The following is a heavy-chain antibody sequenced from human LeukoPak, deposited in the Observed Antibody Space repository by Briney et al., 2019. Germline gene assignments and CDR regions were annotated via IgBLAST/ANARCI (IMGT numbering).Heavy chain of an antibody. CDR2: IKQDGSEK. J-gene: IGHJ3*02. D-gene: IGHD5-18*01. Sequence: PGGSLRLSCAASGFTFSSYWMSWVRQAPGKGLEWVANIKQDGSEKYYVDSVKGRFTISRDNAKNSLYLQMNSLRAEDTAVYYCARDVDTAMDTDAFDIWGQGTMVTVSS. V-gene: IGHV3-7*01. CDR3: ARDVDTAMDTDAFDI. CDR1: GFTFSSYW.